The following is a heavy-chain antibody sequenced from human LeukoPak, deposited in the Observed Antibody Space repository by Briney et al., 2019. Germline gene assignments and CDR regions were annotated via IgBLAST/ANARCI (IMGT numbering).Heavy chain of an antibody. J-gene: IGHJ4*02. CDR2: IYYSGST. CDR3: ARHAPRYGDYKYYFDY. V-gene: IGHV4-59*08. Sequence: SETLSLTCTVSGGSISSYYWSWIRQPPGKGLEWIGYIYYSGSTNYNPSLKSRVTISVDTSKNQFSLKLSSVTAADTAVYYCARHAPRYGDYKYYFDYWGQGTLVTVSS. D-gene: IGHD4-17*01. CDR1: GGSISSYY.